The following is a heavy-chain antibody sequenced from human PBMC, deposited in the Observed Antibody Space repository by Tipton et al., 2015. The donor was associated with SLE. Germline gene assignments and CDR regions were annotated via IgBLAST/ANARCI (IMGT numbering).Heavy chain of an antibody. D-gene: IGHD6-6*01. CDR1: GGSISSYY. J-gene: IGHJ4*02. V-gene: IGHV4-4*09. CDR2: IYTSGST. Sequence: TLSLTCAVYGGSISSYYWSWIRQPPGKGLEWIGYIYTSGSTNYNPSLKSRVTISVDTSKNQFSLKLSSVTAADTAVYYCARLPPGRSSGDYWGQGTLVTVSS. CDR3: ARLPPGRSSGDY.